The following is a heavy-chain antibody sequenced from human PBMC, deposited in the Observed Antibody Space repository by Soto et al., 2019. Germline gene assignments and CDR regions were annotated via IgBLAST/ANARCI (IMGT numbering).Heavy chain of an antibody. CDR2: IYPDDSDT. Sequence: GESLKISCKGSGYSFATYWFGCVRRMPGKGLEWMGIIYPDDSDTRYSPSFQGQVTISADKSISTAYLQWSSLKASDTAVYYCARHANSYYYMDVWGKGTTVTVSS. CDR1: GYSFATYW. V-gene: IGHV5-51*01. CDR3: ARHANSYYYMDV. J-gene: IGHJ6*03.